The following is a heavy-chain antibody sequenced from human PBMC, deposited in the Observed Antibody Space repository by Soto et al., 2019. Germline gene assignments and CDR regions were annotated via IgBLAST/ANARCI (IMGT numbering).Heavy chain of an antibody. Sequence: ASVKVSCKACGYTFTSYYMHWVRQAPGQGLEWMGIINPSGGSTSYAQKFQGRVTMTRDTSTSTVYMELSSLRSEDTAVYYCARDKMVRYSYYGMQVWGQATTVNVS. J-gene: IGHJ6*01. V-gene: IGHV1-46*01. CDR1: GYTFTSYY. D-gene: IGHD2-15*01. CDR2: INPSGGST. CDR3: ARDKMVRYSYYGMQV.